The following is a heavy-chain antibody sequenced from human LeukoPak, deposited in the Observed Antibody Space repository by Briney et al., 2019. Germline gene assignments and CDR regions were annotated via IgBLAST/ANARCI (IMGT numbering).Heavy chain of an antibody. J-gene: IGHJ4*02. D-gene: IGHD6-19*01. V-gene: IGHV1-18*01. CDR3: ASGGMAVANILDY. Sequence: ASVKVSCKASGYTFTKYGINWVRQAPGQGLEWMGWISTYNANTHCVQKFEGRVTMTTDTSTSTAYMELRSLRTDDTAVYYCASGGMAVANILDYWGQGTLVTVSS. CDR1: GYTFTKYG. CDR2: ISTYNANT.